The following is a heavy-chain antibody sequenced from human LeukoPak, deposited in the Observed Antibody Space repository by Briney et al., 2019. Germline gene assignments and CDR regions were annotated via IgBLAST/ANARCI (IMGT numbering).Heavy chain of an antibody. Sequence: SGGSLRLSCVGSGYIFSSYWMNWVCQAPGKGLEWVANIKQDGSEKYHVDSVKGRFTISRDNAKNSLYLQMDSLRVEDTAVYYCARGRECSGTGCYLPGIYWGQGILVTVPS. CDR1: GYIFSSYW. CDR3: ARGRECSGTGCYLPGIY. V-gene: IGHV3-7*01. CDR2: IKQDGSEK. J-gene: IGHJ4*02. D-gene: IGHD2-2*01.